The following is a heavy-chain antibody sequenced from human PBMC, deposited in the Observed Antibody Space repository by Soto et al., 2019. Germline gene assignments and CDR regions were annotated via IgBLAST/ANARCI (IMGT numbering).Heavy chain of an antibody. CDR1: GFTFSTYL. CDR2: IKADGSEK. CDR3: ARWNYAMDV. J-gene: IGHJ6*02. V-gene: IGHV3-7*05. Sequence: EVQLVESGGGLVQPGGSLRLSCVASGFTFSTYLMTWVRQGPGKGLEWVANIKADGSEKYYVDSVKGRFTISRDNAKKSLFLQMNSLRAEDTAVYYCARWNYAMDVWGQGTTVTVSS.